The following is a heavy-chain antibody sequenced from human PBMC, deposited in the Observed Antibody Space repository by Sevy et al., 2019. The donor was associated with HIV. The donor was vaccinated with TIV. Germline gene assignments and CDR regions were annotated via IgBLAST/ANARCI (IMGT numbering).Heavy chain of an antibody. CDR3: ARDSDILTGGRMGNNGDYYYGMDV. CDR1: GGSVSSGSYY. CDR2: IYYSGST. J-gene: IGHJ6*02. Sequence: SETLSLTCTVSGGSVSSGSYYWSWIRQPPGKGLEWIGYIYYSGSTSYNPSLKSRVTISVDTSKNQFSLKLSSVTAADTAVYYCARDSDILTGGRMGNNGDYYYGMDVWGQGTTVTVSS. V-gene: IGHV4-61*01. D-gene: IGHD3-9*01.